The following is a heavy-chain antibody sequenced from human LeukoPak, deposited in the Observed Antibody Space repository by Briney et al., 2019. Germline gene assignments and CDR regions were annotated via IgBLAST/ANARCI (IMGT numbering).Heavy chain of an antibody. J-gene: IGHJ4*02. Sequence: PGGSLRLSCAASGFTFSSHAMNWVRQAPGKGLEWVSVVGGSSYYTHCADSVKGRFTISRDNSKNTLYLQMTSLRAEDTAVYYCVKEAGGFDYWGQGTLVTVSP. D-gene: IGHD1-14*01. V-gene: IGHV3-23*01. CDR3: VKEAGGFDY. CDR2: VGGSSYYT. CDR1: GFTFSSHA.